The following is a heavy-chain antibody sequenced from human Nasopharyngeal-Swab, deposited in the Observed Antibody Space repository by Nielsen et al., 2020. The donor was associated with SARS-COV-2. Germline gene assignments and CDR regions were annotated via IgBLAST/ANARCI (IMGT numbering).Heavy chain of an antibody. Sequence: ASVKVSCKASGYTFTSYGISWVRQAPGQGLEWMGWISAYNGNTNYAQKLQGRVTMTTDTSTSTAYMELRSLRSEDTAVYYCARVLLWFGEGRGGSAFDIWGQGTMVTASS. CDR2: ISAYNGNT. CDR3: ARVLLWFGEGRGGSAFDI. D-gene: IGHD3-10*01. CDR1: GYTFTSYG. J-gene: IGHJ3*02. V-gene: IGHV1-18*01.